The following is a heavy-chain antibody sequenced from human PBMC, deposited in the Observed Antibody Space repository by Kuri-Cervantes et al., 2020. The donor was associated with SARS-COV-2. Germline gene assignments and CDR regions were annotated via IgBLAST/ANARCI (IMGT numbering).Heavy chain of an antibody. CDR3: AKDSRYDFWSGYYFDY. V-gene: IGHV3-23*01. J-gene: IGHJ4*02. CDR2: ISGSGGST. D-gene: IGHD3-3*01. Sequence: GGSLRLSCAASGFTFSNYAMSWVRQAPGKGLEWVSAISGSGGSTYYADSVKGRFTISRDNSKNTPYLQMNSLRAEDTAVYYCAKDSRYDFWSGYYFDYWGQGTLVTVSS. CDR1: GFTFSNYA.